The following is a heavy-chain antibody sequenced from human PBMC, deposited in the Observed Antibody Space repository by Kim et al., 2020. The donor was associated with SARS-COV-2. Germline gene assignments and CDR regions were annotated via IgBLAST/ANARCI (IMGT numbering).Heavy chain of an antibody. V-gene: IGHV3-33*01. D-gene: IGHD6-19*01. CDR3: ARDLLEYSSGFDYWYFDL. Sequence: GGSLRLSCAASGFTFSSYGMHWVRQAPGKGLEWVAVIWYDGSKKLYSDSVKGRFTISRDNSKNTLFLQMNSLRAEDTAVYYCARDLLEYSSGFDYWYFDL. CDR1: GFTFSSYG. CDR2: IWYDGSKK. J-gene: IGHJ2*01.